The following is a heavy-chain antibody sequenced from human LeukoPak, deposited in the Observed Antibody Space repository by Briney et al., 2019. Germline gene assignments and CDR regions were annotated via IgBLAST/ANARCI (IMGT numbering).Heavy chain of an antibody. J-gene: IGHJ5*02. CDR3: ARNSGSYYSVWFDP. Sequence: SLTLSCPVSRFTLIINWMSCVRQVDGELRGWVANIKQDGSEKYYVDSVKGRFTISRDNAKNSLYLQMNSLRAEDTAVYYCARNSGSYYSVWFDPWGQGTLVTVSS. V-gene: IGHV3-7*01. CDR1: RFTLIINW. D-gene: IGHD1-26*01. CDR2: IKQDGSEK.